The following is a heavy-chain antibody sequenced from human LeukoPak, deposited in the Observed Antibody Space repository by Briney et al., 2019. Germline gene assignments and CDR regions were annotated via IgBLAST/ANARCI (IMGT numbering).Heavy chain of an antibody. CDR2: INPNSGGT. V-gene: IGHV1-2*02. Sequence: ASVKVSCKASGYTFTGYYMHWVRQAPGQGLEWMGWINPNSGGTNYAQKFQGRVTMTRDTSVSTAYMELSRLRSDDTAVYYCARVYQPRYYYDSSGYYDYWGQGTLVTVSS. J-gene: IGHJ4*02. D-gene: IGHD3-22*01. CDR1: GYTFTGYY. CDR3: ARVYQPRYYYDSSGYYDY.